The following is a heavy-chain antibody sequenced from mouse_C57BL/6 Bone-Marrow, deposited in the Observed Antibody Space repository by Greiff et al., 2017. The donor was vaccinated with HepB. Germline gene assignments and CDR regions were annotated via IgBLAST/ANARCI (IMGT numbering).Heavy chain of an antibody. Sequence: EVQLQQSGPELVKPGASVKLSCKASGYSFTGYYMNWVKQSPEQSLEWIGEINPSTGGTTYNQKFKAKATLTVDKSSSTAYMQLKSLTSEDSAVYYCARSSSYYGSSPFAYWGQGTLVTVSA. CDR3: ARSSSYYGSSPFAY. D-gene: IGHD1-1*01. CDR1: GYSFTGYY. CDR2: INPSTGGT. J-gene: IGHJ3*01. V-gene: IGHV1-42*01.